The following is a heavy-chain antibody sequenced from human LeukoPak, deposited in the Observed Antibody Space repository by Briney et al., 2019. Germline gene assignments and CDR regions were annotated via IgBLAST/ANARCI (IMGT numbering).Heavy chain of an antibody. CDR3: ATTILTSIAARRGWFDP. V-gene: IGHV1-24*01. CDR2: FDPEDGET. CDR1: GYTLAELS. Sequence: ASVKVSCKVSGYTLAELSMHWVRQAPGKGLEWMGGFDPEDGETIYAQKFQGRVTMTEDTSTDTAYMELSSLRSEDTAVYYCATTILTSIAARRGWFDPWGQGTLVTVSS. J-gene: IGHJ5*02. D-gene: IGHD6-6*01.